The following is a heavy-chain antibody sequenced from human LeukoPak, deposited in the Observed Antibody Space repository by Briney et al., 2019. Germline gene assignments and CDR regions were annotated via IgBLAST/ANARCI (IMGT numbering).Heavy chain of an antibody. J-gene: IGHJ4*02. CDR3: ARSPDYDILTGCSFDY. CDR2: ISSSGSTI. D-gene: IGHD3-9*01. Sequence: GGSLRLSCAASGFTFSDYYMSWIRQAPGKGLEWVSYISSSGSTIYYADSVKGRFTISRDNAKNTLYLQMNSPRAEDTAVYYCARSPDYDILTGCSFDYWGQGTLVTVSS. V-gene: IGHV3-11*01. CDR1: GFTFSDYY.